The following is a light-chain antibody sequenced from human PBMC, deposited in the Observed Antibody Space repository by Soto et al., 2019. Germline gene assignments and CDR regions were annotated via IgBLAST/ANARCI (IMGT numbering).Light chain of an antibody. Sequence: EIVLTQSPCTLSLSPGERATLSCRASQSVSSSYLAWYQQKPGQAPRLLIHGASSRATGIPDRFSGSGSGTDFTLTISRLEPEDFAVYYCQQYGSSPRTFGQGTKVDIK. CDR1: QSVSSSY. J-gene: IGKJ1*01. V-gene: IGKV3-20*01. CDR3: QQYGSSPRT. CDR2: GAS.